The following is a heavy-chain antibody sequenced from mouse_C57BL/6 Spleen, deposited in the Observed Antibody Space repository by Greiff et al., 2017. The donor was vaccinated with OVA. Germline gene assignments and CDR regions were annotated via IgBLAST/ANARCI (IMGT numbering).Heavy chain of an antibody. CDR1: GFTFSDYG. J-gene: IGHJ4*01. CDR3: ARSGYYDSIYAMDY. CDR2: ISSGSSTI. D-gene: IGHD2-4*01. V-gene: IGHV5-17*01. Sequence: EVKLVESGGGLVKPGGSLKLSCAASGFTFSDYGMHWVRQAPEKGLEWVAYISSGSSTIYYADTVKGRFTISRDNVKNTLFLQMTSLRSEDTAMYYCARSGYYDSIYAMDYWGQGTSVTVSS.